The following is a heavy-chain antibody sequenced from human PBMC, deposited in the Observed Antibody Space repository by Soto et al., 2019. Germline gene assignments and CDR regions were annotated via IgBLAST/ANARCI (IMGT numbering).Heavy chain of an antibody. CDR2: INPKSGGT. Sequence: ASVKVSCKASGYTFTGHYIHWVRQAPGQGLEWLGRINPKSGGTKNAQKFQAWVTMTRDTSITTAYMELSRLKSDDTAVYYCARGGPKGDLQRDYYYGMDVWGQGTTVTVSS. V-gene: IGHV1-2*04. CDR3: ARGGPKGDLQRDYYYGMDV. CDR1: GYTFTGHY. J-gene: IGHJ6*02. D-gene: IGHD3-16*01.